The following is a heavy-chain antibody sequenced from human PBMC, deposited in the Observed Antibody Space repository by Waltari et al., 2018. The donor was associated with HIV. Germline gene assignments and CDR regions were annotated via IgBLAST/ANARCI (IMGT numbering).Heavy chain of an antibody. D-gene: IGHD2-2*01. CDR3: AREYCSSTSCSPNGRLGAFDI. CDR2: IYTSGST. V-gene: IGHV4-4*07. Sequence: QVQLQESGPGLVKASETLSLTCTVSGGSISSYYWSWIRLPAGKGLEWIGRIYTSGSTNYNSARKVRVTRSIDTSNNQFFLKLSSVTAADTAVYYCAREYCSSTSCSPNGRLGAFDIWGQGTMVTVSS. J-gene: IGHJ3*02. CDR1: GGSISSYY.